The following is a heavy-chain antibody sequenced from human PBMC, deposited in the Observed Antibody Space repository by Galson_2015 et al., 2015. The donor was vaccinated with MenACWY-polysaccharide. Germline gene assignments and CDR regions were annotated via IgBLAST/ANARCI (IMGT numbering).Heavy chain of an antibody. J-gene: IGHJ4*02. CDR2: IDNDGSST. V-gene: IGHV3-74*01. CDR1: GFSFNSYW. D-gene: IGHD3-16*01. Sequence: SLRLSCAASGFSFNSYWMHWVRQAPGKGLVWVSHIDNDGSSTNYADSVKGRFTISRDNAKNTLYLQMDSLRAEDTAVYYCVGDNGGIDCWGQGTLVTVSS. CDR3: VGDNGGIDC.